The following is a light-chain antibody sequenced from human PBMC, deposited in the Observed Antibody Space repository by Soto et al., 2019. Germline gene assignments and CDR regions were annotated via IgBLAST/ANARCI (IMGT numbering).Light chain of an antibody. J-gene: IGKJ1*01. Sequence: DIQMTEAPSILSASVGDRVTITCRASQSISSWLAWYHQKPGKAPKLLIYDASSLESGVPSRFSGSGSGTEFTLSISSLQPDDFATYYCQQYNGYSWTFGQGTKVDI. V-gene: IGKV1-5*01. CDR3: QQYNGYSWT. CDR2: DAS. CDR1: QSISSW.